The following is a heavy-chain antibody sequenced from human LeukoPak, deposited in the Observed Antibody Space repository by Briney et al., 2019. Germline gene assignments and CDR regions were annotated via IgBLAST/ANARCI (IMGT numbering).Heavy chain of an antibody. CDR1: GGTFSSYA. Sequence: ASVKVSCKASGGTFSSYAISWVRQAPGQGLEWMGGIIPIFGTANYAQKFQGRVTITADKSTSTAYMELSSLRSEDTAVYYCARLGVTMIVVTTGYYYYMDVWGKGTTVTVSS. CDR2: IIPIFGTA. CDR3: ARLGVTMIVVTTGYYYYMDV. V-gene: IGHV1-69*06. D-gene: IGHD3-22*01. J-gene: IGHJ6*03.